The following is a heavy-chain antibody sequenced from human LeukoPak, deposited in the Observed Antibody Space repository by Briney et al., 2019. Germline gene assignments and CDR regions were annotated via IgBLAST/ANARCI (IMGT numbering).Heavy chain of an antibody. CDR2: ISGSGGST. CDR1: GGSFSGYY. CDR3: AKDWSYQGNYYYMDV. J-gene: IGHJ6*03. V-gene: IGHV3-23*01. Sequence: ETLSLTCAVYGGSFSGYYWSWVRQAPGKGLEWVSAISGSGGSTYYADSVKGRFTISRDNSKNTLYLQMNSLRAEDTAVYYCAKDWSYQGNYYYMDVWGKGTTVTISS. D-gene: IGHD1-26*01.